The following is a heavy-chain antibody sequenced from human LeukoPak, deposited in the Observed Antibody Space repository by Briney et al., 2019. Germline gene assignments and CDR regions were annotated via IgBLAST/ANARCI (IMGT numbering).Heavy chain of an antibody. CDR2: ISAYNGNT. CDR1: GYTFTSYG. Sequence: ASVKVSCTASGYTFTSYGISWVRQAPGQGLEWMGWISAYNGNTNYAQNLQGRVTMTTDTSTSTAYMELRSLRSDDTAMYYCARNLSHGYCSGGTCYSSLYFDYWGQGTLVTVSS. D-gene: IGHD2-15*01. V-gene: IGHV1-18*01. CDR3: ARNLSHGYCSGGTCYSSLYFDY. J-gene: IGHJ4*02.